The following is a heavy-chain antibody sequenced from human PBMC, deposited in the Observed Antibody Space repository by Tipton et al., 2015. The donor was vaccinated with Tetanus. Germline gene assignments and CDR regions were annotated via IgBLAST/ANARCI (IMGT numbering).Heavy chain of an antibody. CDR2: VNQSGST. V-gene: IGHV4-34*01. CDR1: DGSFNDYY. Sequence: TLSLTCGVSDGSFNDYYWSWIRQTPGKGLEWIGEVNQSGSTKYNPSFNRRAAISVDTSKSQFFLRVRSVAAADTAVYYCARGRTMSGVVAPFDLWGQGTQVTVSS. J-gene: IGHJ4*02. CDR3: ARGRTMSGVVAPFDL. D-gene: IGHD3-3*01.